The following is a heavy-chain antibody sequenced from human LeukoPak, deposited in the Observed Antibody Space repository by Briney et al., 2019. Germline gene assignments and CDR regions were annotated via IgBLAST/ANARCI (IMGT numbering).Heavy chain of an antibody. CDR1: GGSINSYY. D-gene: IGHD4-17*01. CDR2: IYDSGST. CDR3: AIIDYGDAFDI. J-gene: IGHJ3*02. V-gene: IGHV4-59*08. Sequence: SETLSLTCTVSGGSINSYYWSWIRQPPGKGLEWIGYIYDSGSTNYNPSLKSRVTISVDTSKNQFSLKLSSVTAADTAVYYCAIIDYGDAFDIWGQGTMVTVSS.